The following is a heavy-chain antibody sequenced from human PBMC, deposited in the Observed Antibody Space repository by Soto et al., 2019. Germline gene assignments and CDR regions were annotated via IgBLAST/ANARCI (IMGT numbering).Heavy chain of an antibody. CDR1: GFTFSDYY. J-gene: IGHJ2*01. D-gene: IGHD6-13*01. V-gene: IGHV3-11*05. CDR2: ISSSSSYT. Sequence: QVQLVESGGGLVKPGGSLRLSCAASGFTFSDYYMSWIRQAPGKGLEWVSYISSSSSYTNYADSVKGRFTISRDNAKNSLYLQMNSLRAEDTAVYYCARCPPYSSSWYIWYFDLWGRGTLVTVSS. CDR3: ARCPPYSSSWYIWYFDL.